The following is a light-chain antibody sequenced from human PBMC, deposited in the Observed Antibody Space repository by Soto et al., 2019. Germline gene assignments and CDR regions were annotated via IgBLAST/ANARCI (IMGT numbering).Light chain of an antibody. Sequence: DIQMTQSPSSVSASIGDRVTISCRASQSIYKWLVWYQQKPGKAPKLLIYAASSLQSGVPSRFXXSGYGTDFTLTISSLQPEDFATYYCQQADSFPLSFGGGTKVEI. CDR2: AAS. CDR1: QSIYKW. CDR3: QQADSFPLS. V-gene: IGKV1-12*01. J-gene: IGKJ4*01.